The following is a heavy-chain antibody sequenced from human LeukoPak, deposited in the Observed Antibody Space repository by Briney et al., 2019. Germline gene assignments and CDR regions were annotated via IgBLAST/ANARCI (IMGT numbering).Heavy chain of an antibody. V-gene: IGHV3-23*01. J-gene: IGHJ4*02. Sequence: GGSLRLSCAASGFTFSSYAMSWVRQAPGKGLEWVSAISGSGGSTYYADSVQGRFTISRDNSKNTLYLQMNSLRAEDTAVYYCAKGGISCSGGSCYRYYFDYWGQGTLVTVSS. CDR3: AKGGISCSGGSCYRYYFDY. CDR1: GFTFSSYA. CDR2: ISGSGGST. D-gene: IGHD2-15*01.